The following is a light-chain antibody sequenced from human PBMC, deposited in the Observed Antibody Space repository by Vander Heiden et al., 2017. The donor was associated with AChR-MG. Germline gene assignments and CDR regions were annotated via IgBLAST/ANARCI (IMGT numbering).Light chain of an antibody. J-gene: IGKJ1*01. V-gene: IGKV1-5*03. CDR1: QSISYW. CDR3: QQYNSYSRT. CDR2: KAS. Sequence: QKTKPPSSLSASVGDRVTITCRASQSISYWLAWYQQKPGKAPKLLIHKASSLESGVPSRFSGSGSGTEFTLTISSLQPDDFATYYCQQYNSYSRTFGQGTKVEIK.